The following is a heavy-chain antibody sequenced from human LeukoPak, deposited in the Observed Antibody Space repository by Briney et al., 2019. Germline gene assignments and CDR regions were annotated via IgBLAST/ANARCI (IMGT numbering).Heavy chain of an antibody. Sequence: GGSLRLSCAASGFTFSSYAMHWVREAPGKGLEYVSVISSNGGSTYYANSVKGRFTISRDNSKNTLYLQMGSLRAEDMAVYYCARGGLLWFGELSGYWGQGTLVTVSS. CDR2: ISSNGGST. J-gene: IGHJ4*02. V-gene: IGHV3-64*01. CDR1: GFTFSSYA. D-gene: IGHD3-10*01. CDR3: ARGGLLWFGELSGY.